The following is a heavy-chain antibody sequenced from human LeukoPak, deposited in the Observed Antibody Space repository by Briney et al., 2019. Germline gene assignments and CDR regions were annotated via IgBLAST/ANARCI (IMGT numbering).Heavy chain of an antibody. CDR1: GGSISSSSYY. J-gene: IGHJ6*03. CDR2: IYYSGST. D-gene: IGHD4-17*01. CDR3: ARDYGDYRYYYYYMDV. Sequence: PSETLSLTCTVSGGSISSSSYYWGWIRQPPGKGLEWIGSIYYSGSTYYNPSLKSRVTISVDTSKNQFSLKLSSVTAADTAVYYCARDYGDYRYYYYYMDVWGKGTTVTVSS. V-gene: IGHV4-39*07.